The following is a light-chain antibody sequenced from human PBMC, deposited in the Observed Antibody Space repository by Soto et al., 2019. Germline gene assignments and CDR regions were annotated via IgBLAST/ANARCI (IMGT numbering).Light chain of an antibody. Sequence: EIVLTQSPGTLSLSPGERATLSCRAGQSVSSSYLAWYQQKPGQAPRLLIYGASSRATGIPDRFSGSGSGTDFTLTISSLEPEDFAVYYCQQYGSSRITFGQGTRLEIK. J-gene: IGKJ5*01. CDR3: QQYGSSRIT. V-gene: IGKV3-20*01. CDR2: GAS. CDR1: QSVSSSY.